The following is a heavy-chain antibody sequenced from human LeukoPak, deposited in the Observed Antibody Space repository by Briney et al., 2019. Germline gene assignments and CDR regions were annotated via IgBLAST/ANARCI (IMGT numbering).Heavy chain of an antibody. CDR2: SSGSGGRT. J-gene: IGHJ4*02. D-gene: IGHD2-2*01. V-gene: IGHV3-23*01. CDR3: ARELGSGSTSCYFDY. Sequence: GGSLRLSCAASGFTFSNYAMSWVRQAPGKGLEWVSSSSGSGGRTYYADSVKGRFTVSRDNAKNTLYLQMNSLRVEDTAVYYCARELGSGSTSCYFDYWGQGTLVTVSS. CDR1: GFTFSNYA.